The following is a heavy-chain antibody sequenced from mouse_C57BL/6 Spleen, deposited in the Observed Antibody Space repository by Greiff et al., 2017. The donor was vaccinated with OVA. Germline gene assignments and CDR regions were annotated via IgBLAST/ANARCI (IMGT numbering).Heavy chain of an antibody. CDR1: GFTFSSYA. Sequence: EVMLVESGGGLVKPGGSLKLSCAASGFTFSSYAMSWVRQTPEKRLEWVATISDGGSYTYYPDNVKGRFTISRDNAKNNLYLQMSHLKSEDTAMYYCARDLDSNYYFDYWGQGTTLTVSS. CDR2: ISDGGSYT. CDR3: ARDLDSNYYFDY. V-gene: IGHV5-4*01. J-gene: IGHJ2*01. D-gene: IGHD2-5*01.